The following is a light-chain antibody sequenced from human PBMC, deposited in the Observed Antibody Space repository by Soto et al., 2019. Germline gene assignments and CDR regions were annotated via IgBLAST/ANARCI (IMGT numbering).Light chain of an antibody. V-gene: IGLV2-14*01. Sequence: QSALTQPASVSGSPGQSITISCTGTSSDVGGYNYVSWYQQHPGKAPKLMIYEVSNRPSGVSNRFSGSKSGNTASLTISGVQAEDEADYYCSSYTTSSTWVFGTGTRSPS. J-gene: IGLJ1*01. CDR3: SSYTTSSTWV. CDR2: EVS. CDR1: SSDVGGYNY.